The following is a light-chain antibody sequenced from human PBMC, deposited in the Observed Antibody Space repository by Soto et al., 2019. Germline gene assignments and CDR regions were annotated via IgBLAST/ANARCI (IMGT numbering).Light chain of an antibody. CDR3: TSYAGSNNVV. Sequence: QSALTQPPSASGSPGQSVTISCTGTNSDVGAYNYVSWYQQHPGKAPKLMIYDVSKRPSGVPDRFSGSKSGNTASLTVSGLQAEDEADYYCTSYAGSNNVVFGGGTKLTVL. CDR2: DVS. V-gene: IGLV2-8*01. CDR1: NSDVGAYNY. J-gene: IGLJ2*01.